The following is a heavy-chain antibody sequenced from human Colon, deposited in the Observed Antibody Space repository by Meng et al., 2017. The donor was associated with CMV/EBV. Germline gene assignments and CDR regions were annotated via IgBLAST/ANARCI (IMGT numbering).Heavy chain of an antibody. D-gene: IGHD6-19*01. V-gene: IGHV4-34*01. Sequence: QVQLKQWGAGLLKPSETLSPICGVYGGSFSDYHWTWIRQAPGQGLEWIGEINYRGSTMYNSSLKSRVTISVDTSKNQFSLSLNSVTAADTAVYYCASRGNSGWYRYFQNWGEGSLVTVSS. CDR3: ASRGNSGWYRYFQN. CDR1: GGSFSDYH. CDR2: INYRGST. J-gene: IGHJ1*01.